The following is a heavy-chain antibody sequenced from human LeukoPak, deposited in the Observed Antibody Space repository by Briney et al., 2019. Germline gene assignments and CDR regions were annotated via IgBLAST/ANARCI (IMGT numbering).Heavy chain of an antibody. D-gene: IGHD3-16*02. V-gene: IGHV1-18*04. Sequence: SVKVSCKASGYTFTGYYMHWVRQAPGQGLEWMGWINGYNGNTNYAQKFQGRIIMTTDTSTSTAYMELRRLRSDDTAVYYCARARHYVWGSYRQSGHAFDIWGPGTMVTVSS. CDR2: INGYNGNT. CDR1: GYTFTGYY. J-gene: IGHJ3*02. CDR3: ARARHYVWGSYRQSGHAFDI.